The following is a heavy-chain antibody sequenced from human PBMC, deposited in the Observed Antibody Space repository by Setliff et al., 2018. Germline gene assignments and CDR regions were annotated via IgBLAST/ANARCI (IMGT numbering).Heavy chain of an antibody. J-gene: IGHJ4*02. CDR2: IYIGGSA. CDR1: GYSISSGY. V-gene: IGHV4-4*07. D-gene: IGHD3-10*01. Sequence: SETLSLTCTVSGYSISSGYIWGWIRQPAGKGLEWIGHIYIGGSANYNPSLKSRVTMSIDTSKNQFSLKLNSVTAADMAVYYCARGRYYGSGSYSLWGQGTLVTVSS. CDR3: ARGRYYGSGSYSL.